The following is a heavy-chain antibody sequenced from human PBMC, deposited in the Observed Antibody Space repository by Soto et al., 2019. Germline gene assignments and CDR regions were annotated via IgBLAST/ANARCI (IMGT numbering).Heavy chain of an antibody. CDR3: ARIAASGRGWDV. Sequence: EVQLVESGGGLVQPGGSLRLSCVDSGFTFSSYWMSWVRPARVKGLEWVGNIKQDGSEENYVDSVKGRFTISRDNAKNSMYLQMNSLRAEDTAVYYCARIAASGRGWDVWGQGTTVVVSS. V-gene: IGHV3-7*01. D-gene: IGHD6-13*01. J-gene: IGHJ6*02. CDR2: IKQDGSEE. CDR1: GFTFSSYW.